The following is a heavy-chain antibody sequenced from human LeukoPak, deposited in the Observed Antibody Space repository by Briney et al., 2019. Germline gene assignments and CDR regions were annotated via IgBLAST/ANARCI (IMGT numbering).Heavy chain of an antibody. CDR3: VKEYHSRGFGAYFDY. D-gene: IGHD3-3*01. J-gene: IGHJ4*02. V-gene: IGHV3-30*18. CDR2: ISSDGSIK. CDR1: KFTFSHYG. Sequence: PGGSLRLSCTASKFTFSHYGMQWVRQAPGKGLEWVAVISSDGSIKVYADSVKGRFTLPRDNSINTVDLQMNSLRAEDTAVYYCVKEYHSRGFGAYFDYWGQGTLVTVSS.